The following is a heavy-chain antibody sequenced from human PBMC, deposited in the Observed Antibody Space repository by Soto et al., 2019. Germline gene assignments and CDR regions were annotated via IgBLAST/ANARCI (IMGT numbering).Heavy chain of an antibody. V-gene: IGHV3-11*01. Sequence: GSLRLSCAASGFTFSDYYMSWIRQAPGKGLEWVSYISSSGSTIYYADSVKGRFTISRDNAKNSLYLQMNSLRAEDTAVYYCARVIGYSGYDLNWFDPWGQGTLLTVSS. D-gene: IGHD5-12*01. CDR3: ARVIGYSGYDLNWFDP. J-gene: IGHJ5*02. CDR1: GFTFSDYY. CDR2: ISSSGSTI.